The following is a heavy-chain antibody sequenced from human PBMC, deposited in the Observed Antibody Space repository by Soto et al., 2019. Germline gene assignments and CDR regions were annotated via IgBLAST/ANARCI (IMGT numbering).Heavy chain of an antibody. CDR1: GDSISTLY. J-gene: IGHJ6*02. D-gene: IGHD2-21*01. CDR2: FSYTGTT. CDR3: GRHLFSDV. Sequence: SQKLPLPSSVSGDSISTLYWNWIRQPPGKGLEWIGYFSYTGTTNYNPSLKSRVTISADTSKNQFFLKLSSVTAADTAVYYCGRHLFSDVWGQGTTVTVS. V-gene: IGHV4-59*08.